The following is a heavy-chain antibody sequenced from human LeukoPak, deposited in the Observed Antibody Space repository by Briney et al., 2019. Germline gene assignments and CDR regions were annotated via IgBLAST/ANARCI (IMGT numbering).Heavy chain of an antibody. CDR2: MNPNSGNT. V-gene: IGHV1-8*01. CDR1: GYTFTSYD. Sequence: ASVKVSCKASGYTFTSYDINWVRQATGQGLEWMGWMNPNSGNTGYAQKFQGRVTMTRNTSKSTAYMELSSLRSEDTAVYYCARGTPPSSSWSMGFGYWGQGTLVTVSS. D-gene: IGHD6-13*01. J-gene: IGHJ4*02. CDR3: ARGTPPSSSWSMGFGY.